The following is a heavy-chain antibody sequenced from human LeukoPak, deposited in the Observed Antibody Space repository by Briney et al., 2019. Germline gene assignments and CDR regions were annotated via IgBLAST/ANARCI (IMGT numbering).Heavy chain of an antibody. D-gene: IGHD3-10*01. J-gene: IGHJ3*02. CDR3: ARAMVRGVLDI. CDR1: GGSISSSNW. CDR2: IYHSGST. Sequence: SETLSLTCAVSGGSISSSNWWSWVRQPPGKGLEWIGEIYHSGSTNYNPSLKSRVTTSVDKSKNQFSLKLSSVTAADTAVYYCARAMVRGVLDIWGQGTMVTVSS. V-gene: IGHV4-4*02.